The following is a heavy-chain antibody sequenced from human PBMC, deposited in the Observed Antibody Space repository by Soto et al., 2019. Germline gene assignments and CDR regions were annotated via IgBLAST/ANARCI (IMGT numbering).Heavy chain of an antibody. CDR2: INGDGGIT. J-gene: IGHJ4*02. CDR3: TKDFDSNRGY. Sequence: EVQLVESGGGLVQPGGSLRLSCAASGFAFSTNWMHWVRQAPGKGLVWVSRINGDGGITRYADYVKGRFTISRDNAKDTLYLQMDSLGAEDTAVYYCTKDFDSNRGYWGQGSLVTFSS. D-gene: IGHD3-10*01. V-gene: IGHV3-74*01. CDR1: GFAFSTNW.